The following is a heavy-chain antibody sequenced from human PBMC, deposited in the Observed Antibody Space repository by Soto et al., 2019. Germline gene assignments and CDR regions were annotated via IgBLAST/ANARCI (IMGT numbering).Heavy chain of an antibody. CDR3: ARDGYYYDSSGYSQQGFDY. Sequence: SQTLSLTCAISGDIVSSNSAAWNWIRQSPSRGLEWLGRTYYRSKWYNDYAVSVKSRITINPDTSKNQFSLQLNSVTPEDTAVYYCARDGYYYDSSGYSQQGFDYWGQGTLVTVSS. D-gene: IGHD3-22*01. V-gene: IGHV6-1*01. CDR1: GDIVSSNSAA. J-gene: IGHJ4*02. CDR2: TYYRSKWYN.